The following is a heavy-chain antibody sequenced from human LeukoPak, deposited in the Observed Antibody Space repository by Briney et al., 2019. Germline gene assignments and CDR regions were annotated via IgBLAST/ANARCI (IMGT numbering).Heavy chain of an antibody. CDR1: GFTFSNYD. Sequence: GGSLRLSCAASGFTFSNYDMSWGRQAPGKGVEWVSSISDSGGSTYYADSVKGRFTISRDNSKNTLYLQLTNLRAADTAVYYCAKDLSRAVAADWFDPWDQGSLVTVSS. J-gene: IGHJ5*02. CDR2: ISDSGGST. D-gene: IGHD6-19*01. CDR3: AKDLSRAVAADWFDP. V-gene: IGHV3-23*01.